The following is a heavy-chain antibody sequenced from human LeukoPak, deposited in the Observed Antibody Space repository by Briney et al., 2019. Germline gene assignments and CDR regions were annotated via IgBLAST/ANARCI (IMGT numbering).Heavy chain of an antibody. CDR3: ARATYYDFWSGYYYFDY. V-gene: IGHV1-69*13. CDR1: GGTFSSYA. D-gene: IGHD3-3*01. Sequence: SVKVSCKVSGGTFSSYATSWVRQAPGQGLEWMGGIIPIFGTANYAQKFQGRVTITADESTSTAYMELSSLRSEDTAVYYCARATYYDFWSGYYYFDYWGQGTLVTVSS. J-gene: IGHJ4*02. CDR2: IIPIFGTA.